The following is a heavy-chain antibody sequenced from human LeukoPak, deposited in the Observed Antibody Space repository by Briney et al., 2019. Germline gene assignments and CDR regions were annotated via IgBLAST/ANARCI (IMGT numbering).Heavy chain of an antibody. CDR3: AHSGYFDRCFDY. Sequence: TLSLTCAVSGGSISGYYWSWSRQPPGKALEWLALIYWDDDKRYSPSLKSRLTITKDTSKNQVVLTMTNMDPVDTATYYCAHSGYFDRCFDYWGQGTLVTVSS. V-gene: IGHV2-5*08. CDR1: GGSISGYYWS. CDR2: IYWDDDK. D-gene: IGHD3-9*01. J-gene: IGHJ4*02.